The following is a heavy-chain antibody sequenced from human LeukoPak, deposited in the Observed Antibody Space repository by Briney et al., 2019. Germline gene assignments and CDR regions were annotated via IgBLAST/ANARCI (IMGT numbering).Heavy chain of an antibody. V-gene: IGHV1-18*01. CDR2: ISAYNGNT. D-gene: IGHD3-3*01. CDR1: GYTFTSYG. Sequence: GASVKVSCKASGYTFTSYGISWVRQAPGQGLEWMGWISAYNGNTNYAQKLQGRVTMTTDTSTSTAYMELRSLRSDDTAVYYCARDLLGYDFWSGYGPEGYWGQGTLVTVSS. J-gene: IGHJ4*02. CDR3: ARDLLGYDFWSGYGPEGY.